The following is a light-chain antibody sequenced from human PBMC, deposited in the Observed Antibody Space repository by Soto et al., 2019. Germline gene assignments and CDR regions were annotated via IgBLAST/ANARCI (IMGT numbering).Light chain of an antibody. Sequence: QSVLTQPASVSGSPGQSITISCTGASGDVDAAHYVAWYQQHPNKAPKVLIYEGNNRPSGVSDRFSGSKSGNTASPTISGLQAEDEADYYCSSHTPNITLFGGGTKVTVL. J-gene: IGLJ2*01. CDR3: SSHTPNITL. CDR1: SGDVDAAHY. CDR2: EGN. V-gene: IGLV2-14*03.